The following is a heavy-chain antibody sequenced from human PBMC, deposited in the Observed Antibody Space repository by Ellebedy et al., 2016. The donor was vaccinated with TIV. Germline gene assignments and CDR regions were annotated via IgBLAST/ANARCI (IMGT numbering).Heavy chain of an antibody. J-gene: IGHJ3*02. CDR3: ARGLTGNAFDI. V-gene: IGHV4-30-4*01. Sequence: MPSETLSLTCTVPGGSINSGDYYWSWIRQPPGKGLEWVGYIYYSGSAYYNSSLKGRVKISVDRSKKQISLEPNSVTAADTAVYFCARGLTGNAFDIWGQGTMVTVSS. CDR1: GGSINSGDYY. D-gene: IGHD1-20*01. CDR2: IYYSGSA.